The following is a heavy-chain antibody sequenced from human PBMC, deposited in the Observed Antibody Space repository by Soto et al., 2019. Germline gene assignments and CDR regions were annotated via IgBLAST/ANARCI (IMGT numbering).Heavy chain of an antibody. CDR1: GYTFTGYY. CDR3: AREQLVHYYYYGMDV. Sequence: ASVKVSCKASGYTFTGYYMHWVRQAPGQGLEWMGWINPNSGGTNYAQKFQGWVTMTRDTSISTAYMELSRLRSDDTAVYYCAREQLVHYYYYGMDVWGQGTLVTVSS. J-gene: IGHJ6*02. V-gene: IGHV1-2*04. CDR2: INPNSGGT. D-gene: IGHD6-6*01.